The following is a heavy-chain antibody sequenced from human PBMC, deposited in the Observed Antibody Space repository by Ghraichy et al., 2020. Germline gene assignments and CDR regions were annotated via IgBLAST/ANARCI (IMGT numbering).Heavy chain of an antibody. CDR3: VNAKSAGAYQPFDS. CDR2: VSTNGGST. Sequence: GGSLRLSCSASGFTFSSYVMCWVRQAPGKGLEYVSSVSTNGGSTYYADSVKGRFTISRDTSKNTLYLQMSSLSTEDTAGYYSVNAKSAGAYQPFDSWGQGTLVTVSS. CDR1: GFTFSSYV. D-gene: IGHD2-2*01. V-gene: IGHV3-64D*06. J-gene: IGHJ4*02.